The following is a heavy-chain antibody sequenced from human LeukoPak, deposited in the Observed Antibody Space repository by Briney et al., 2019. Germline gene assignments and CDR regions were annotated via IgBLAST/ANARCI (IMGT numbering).Heavy chain of an antibody. Sequence: GGSLRLSCAVSGLTFSSYGMHWVRQAPGKGLEWVAFIRYDGSNKYYADSVKGRFTISRDNSKNTLYLQMNSLRAEDTALYYCAKAAYGDYVNWFDPWGQGTLVTVSS. CDR1: GLTFSSYG. D-gene: IGHD4-17*01. CDR2: IRYDGSNK. CDR3: AKAAYGDYVNWFDP. J-gene: IGHJ5*02. V-gene: IGHV3-30*02.